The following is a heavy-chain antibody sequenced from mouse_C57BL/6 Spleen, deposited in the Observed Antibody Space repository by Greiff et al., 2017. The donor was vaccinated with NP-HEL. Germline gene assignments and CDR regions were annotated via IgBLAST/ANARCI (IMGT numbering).Heavy chain of an antibody. CDR2: ISSGGSYT. CDR1: GFTFSSYG. Sequence: EVHLVESGGDLVKPGGSLKLSCAASGFTFSSYGMSWVRQTPDKRLEWVATISSGGSYTYYPDSVKGRFTISRDNAKNTLYLQMSSLKSEDTAMYYCANLLLRYWFAYWGQGTLVTVSA. J-gene: IGHJ3*01. D-gene: IGHD1-1*01. CDR3: ANLLLRYWFAY. V-gene: IGHV5-6*01.